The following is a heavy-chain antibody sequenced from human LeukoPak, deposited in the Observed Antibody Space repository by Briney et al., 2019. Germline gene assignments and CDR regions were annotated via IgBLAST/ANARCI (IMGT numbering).Heavy chain of an antibody. D-gene: IGHD5-24*01. CDR3: ATRDGYNPEYFDY. CDR1: GYTFTCYY. CDR2: INPNSGGT. Sequence: GASVKVSCKATGYTFTCYYMHWVRQAPGQGLEWMGRINPNSGGTNYVQKFHGRVTMTRDTSISKAYMELSRLRSDDTAVYSCATRDGYNPEYFDYWGQGTLVTVSS. J-gene: IGHJ4*02. V-gene: IGHV1-2*06.